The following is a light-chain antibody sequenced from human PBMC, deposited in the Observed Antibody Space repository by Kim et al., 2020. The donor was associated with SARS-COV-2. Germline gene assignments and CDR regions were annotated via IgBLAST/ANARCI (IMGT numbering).Light chain of an antibody. V-gene: IGKV1-39*01. CDR3: QQSNSTPYT. CDR1: QSISSY. Sequence: DIQMTQSPSSLSASVGDTVTITCRASQSISSYLNWYQQKPGKAPKLLIYAASSLQSGVPSRFSGSGSGTDFTLTISSLQPEDFATYYCQQSNSTPYTFGQGTKLEI. CDR2: AAS. J-gene: IGKJ2*01.